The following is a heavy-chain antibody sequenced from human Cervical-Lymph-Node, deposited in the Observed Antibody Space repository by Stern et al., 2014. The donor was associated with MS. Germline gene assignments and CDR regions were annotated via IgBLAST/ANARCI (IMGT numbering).Heavy chain of an antibody. CDR2: ISYSWST. V-gene: IGHV4-31*03. Sequence: VQLVESGPRVVKPSQTLSLSCTVSGGSVNDGGHYWTWIRQHPGKGLEWVGYISYSWSTIYSPSLKSRVTISLDTSKNHFSLNMTSVTAADTAMYFCASSGSYARYYFDLWGQGTLVTVSS. D-gene: IGHD1-26*01. J-gene: IGHJ4*01. CDR1: GGSVNDGGHY. CDR3: ASSGSYARYYFDL.